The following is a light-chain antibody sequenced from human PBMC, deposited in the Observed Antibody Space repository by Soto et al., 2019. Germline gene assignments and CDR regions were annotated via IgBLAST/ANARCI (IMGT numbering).Light chain of an antibody. CDR2: QDS. V-gene: IGLV3-1*01. CDR1: KLGDKY. Sequence: SYELTQPPSVSVSPGQTASITCSGDKLGDKYACWYQQKPGQSPVLVIYQDSKRPSGIPERFSGSNSGNTATLTISGTQAMEEADYYCRAWDSSTYVVFGGGTQLTVL. J-gene: IGLJ2*01. CDR3: RAWDSSTYVV.